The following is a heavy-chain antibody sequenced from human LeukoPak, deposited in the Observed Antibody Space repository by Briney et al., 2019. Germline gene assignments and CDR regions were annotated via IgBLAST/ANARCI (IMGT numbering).Heavy chain of an antibody. CDR1: GFTFNHYA. D-gene: IGHD3-22*01. V-gene: IGHV3-30-3*01. CDR3: VRGRYYYETSGYPDY. Sequence: GGSLRLSCAASGFTFNHYALHWVRQAPGKGLEWVALISYDGTDKYYAESVKGRFTISRDSSKNTLYLQMNSLRPEDTALYYCVRGRYYYETSGYPDYWGQGTLVTVSS. J-gene: IGHJ4*02. CDR2: ISYDGTDK.